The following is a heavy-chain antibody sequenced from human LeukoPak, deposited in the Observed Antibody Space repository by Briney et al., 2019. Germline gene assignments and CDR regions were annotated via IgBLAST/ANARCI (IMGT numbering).Heavy chain of an antibody. V-gene: IGHV3-53*01. J-gene: IGHJ4*02. D-gene: IGHD6-19*01. CDR1: GFTVSSNY. CDR3: ATQPYSSGWYYFDY. Sequence: PGGSLRLSCAASGFTVSSNYMSWVRQAPGKGLEWVSVIYSGGSTYYADSVKGRFTISRDNSKNTLYLQMNSLRAEDTAAYYCATQPYSSGWYYFDYWGQGTLVTVSS. CDR2: IYSGGST.